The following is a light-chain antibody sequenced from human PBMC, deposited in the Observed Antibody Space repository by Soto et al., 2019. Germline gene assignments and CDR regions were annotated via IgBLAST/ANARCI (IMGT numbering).Light chain of an antibody. V-gene: IGKV3-20*01. Sequence: EIVLTQSPGTLSLSPGERATLSCRASQSISSSYIAWYPQKPGQALRLLVYGASSRATDIPDRFSGSGSETDFTLTISRLEPEDFAVYYCQQYDISRFTFGPGTKVDIK. CDR1: QSISSSY. CDR2: GAS. CDR3: QQYDISRFT. J-gene: IGKJ3*01.